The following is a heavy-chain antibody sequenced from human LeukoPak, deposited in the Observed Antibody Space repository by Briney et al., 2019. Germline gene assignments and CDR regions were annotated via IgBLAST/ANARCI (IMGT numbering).Heavy chain of an antibody. J-gene: IGHJ4*02. CDR1: GDTFTGYY. V-gene: IGHV1-2*06. CDR3: ARVPEKYSSGYCGY. Sequence: GASVKVSCKASGDTFTGYYMHWVRQAPGQGLEWMGRTNPNSGGTNYAQKFQGRVTMTRDTSISTAYMELSRLRSDDTAVYYCARVPEKYSSGYCGYWGQGTLVTVSS. CDR2: TNPNSGGT. D-gene: IGHD6-19*01.